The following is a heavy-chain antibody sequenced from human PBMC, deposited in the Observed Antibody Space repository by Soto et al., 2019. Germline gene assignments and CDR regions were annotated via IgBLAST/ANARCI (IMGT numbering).Heavy chain of an antibody. V-gene: IGHV4-34*01. D-gene: IGHD4-4*01. CDR1: GGSFSGYY. Sequence: AETLSLTCAVYGGSFSGYYWSWIRQPPGKGLEWIGEINHSGSTNYNPSLKSRVTISVDTSKNQFSLKLSSVTAADTAVYYCARGYLTTVTTYYYYGMDVWGQGTTVTVSS. CDR2: INHSGST. J-gene: IGHJ6*02. CDR3: ARGYLTTVTTYYYYGMDV.